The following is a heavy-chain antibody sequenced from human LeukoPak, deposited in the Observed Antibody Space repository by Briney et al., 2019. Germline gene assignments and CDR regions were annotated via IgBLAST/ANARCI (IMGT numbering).Heavy chain of an antibody. D-gene: IGHD1-26*01. Sequence: PSETLSLTCIVSGXSISSSSYYWGWVRQPPGKGLEWIGSIFSGSTYYNPSLKSRVTISLNTSKNQLSLNLSSVTAADTAVYYCARQGERPGISAYWGQGTLVTVSS. CDR1: GXSISSSSYY. V-gene: IGHV4-39*01. CDR3: ARQGERPGISAY. J-gene: IGHJ4*02. CDR2: IFSGST.